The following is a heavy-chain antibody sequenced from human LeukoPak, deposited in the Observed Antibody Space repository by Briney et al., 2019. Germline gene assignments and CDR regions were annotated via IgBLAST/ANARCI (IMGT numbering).Heavy chain of an antibody. CDR3: AREALSGSTGDIDY. D-gene: IGHD3-22*01. CDR1: GFTFSSYA. V-gene: IGHV3-21*01. CDR2: ISSSSSYI. Sequence: GGSLRLSCAASGFTFSSYAMHWVRRAPGKGLECVSSISSSSSYIYYADSVKGRFTISRDNAKNSLYLQMNSLRAEDTAVYYCAREALSGSTGDIDYWGQGTLVTVSS. J-gene: IGHJ4*02.